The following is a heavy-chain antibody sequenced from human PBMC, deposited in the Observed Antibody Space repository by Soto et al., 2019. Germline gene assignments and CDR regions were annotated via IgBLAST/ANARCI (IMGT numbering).Heavy chain of an antibody. Sequence: EVQLVESGGGLVQPGGSLRLSCAASGFTVSSKYMSWVRQAPGKGLEWVSLFNRGGSISYADSVKGRFTISRDNSENTLYLHMSTLGVEDTAVCYCTRDDVHCRGGSCYVIPTDIWGKGTTVTFA. CDR1: GFTVSSKY. CDR2: FNRGGSI. D-gene: IGHD2-15*01. V-gene: IGHV3-66*01. CDR3: TRDDVHCRGGSCYVIPTDI. J-gene: IGHJ6*03.